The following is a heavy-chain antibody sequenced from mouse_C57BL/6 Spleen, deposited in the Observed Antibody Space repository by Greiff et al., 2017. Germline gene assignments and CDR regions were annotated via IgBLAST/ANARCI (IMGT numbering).Heavy chain of an antibody. CDR1: GYTFTSYW. CDR3: ARDDYDEGYYFDY. D-gene: IGHD2-4*01. V-gene: IGHV1-55*01. Sequence: QVQLQQSGAELVNPGASVKMSCKASGYTFTSYWITWVKQRPGQGLEWIGDIYPGSGSTNYNEKFKSKATLTVNTSSSTAYMQLSSLTSEDSAVYYWARDDYDEGYYFDYWGQGTTLTVSS. J-gene: IGHJ2*01. CDR2: IYPGSGST.